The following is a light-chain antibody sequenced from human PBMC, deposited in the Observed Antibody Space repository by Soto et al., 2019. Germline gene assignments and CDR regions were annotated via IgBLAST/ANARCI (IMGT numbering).Light chain of an antibody. Sequence: EIVLTQSPGTLSLSPGERVTLSCRASQSVSSSYLAWYQQKPGQAPRLLIYGASSRATGIPDRFSGSGSGTDFTLTISRLEPEDFAVYYCQQYGSSGTFGQGTKV. CDR1: QSVSSSY. V-gene: IGKV3-20*01. CDR3: QQYGSSGT. J-gene: IGKJ1*01. CDR2: GAS.